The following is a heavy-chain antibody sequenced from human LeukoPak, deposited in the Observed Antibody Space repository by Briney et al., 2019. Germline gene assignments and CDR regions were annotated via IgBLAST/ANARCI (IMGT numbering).Heavy chain of an antibody. J-gene: IGHJ5*02. CDR3: ARGLRQAAGTQEVNWFDP. CDR1: GGSFSGYY. Sequence: PLETLSLTCAVYGGSFSGYYWSWIRQPPGKGLEWIGEINHSGSTNYNPSLKSRVTISVDTSKNQFSLKLSSVTAADTAVYYCARGLRQAAGTQEVNWFDPWGQGTLVTVSS. D-gene: IGHD6-13*01. V-gene: IGHV4-34*01. CDR2: INHSGST.